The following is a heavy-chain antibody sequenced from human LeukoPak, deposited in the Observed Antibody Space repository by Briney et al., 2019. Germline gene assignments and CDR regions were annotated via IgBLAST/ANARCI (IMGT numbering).Heavy chain of an antibody. J-gene: IGHJ4*02. CDR2: ISHSGST. CDR3: ARGREDYYDSSGYYDGYY. D-gene: IGHD3-22*01. CDR1: GGSFSGYY. V-gene: IGHV4-34*01. Sequence: SETLSLTCAVYGGSFSGYYWSWIRQPPGKGLEWIGEISHSGSTNYNPSLKSRVTISVDTSKNQFSLKLSSVTAADTAVYYCARGREDYYDSSGYYDGYYWGQGTLVTVSS.